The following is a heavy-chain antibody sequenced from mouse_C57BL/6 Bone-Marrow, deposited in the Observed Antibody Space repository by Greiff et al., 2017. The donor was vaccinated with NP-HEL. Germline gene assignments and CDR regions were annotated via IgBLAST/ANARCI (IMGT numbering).Heavy chain of an antibody. D-gene: IGHD2-2*01. Sequence: VQLQQPGTELVKPGASVKLSCKASGYTFTSYWMHWVKQRPGQGLEWIGNINPSNGGTNYNEKFKSKATLTVDKSSSTAYMQLSRLTSEDSAVYDSAREGLRQGFDYWGQGTTLTVSS. J-gene: IGHJ2*01. CDR1: GYTFTSYW. CDR2: INPSNGGT. V-gene: IGHV1-53*01. CDR3: AREGLRQGFDY.